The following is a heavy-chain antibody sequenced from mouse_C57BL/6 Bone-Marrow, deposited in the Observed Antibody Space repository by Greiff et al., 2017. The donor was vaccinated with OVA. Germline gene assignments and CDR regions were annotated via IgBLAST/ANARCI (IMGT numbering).Heavy chain of an antibody. V-gene: IGHV14-3*01. J-gene: IGHJ4*01. CDR2: IDPANGNT. Sequence: VHVKQSVAELVRPGASVTLSCTASGFTITNSYMHWVKQRPEQGLEWIGRIDPANGNTKYAPKFQGKATITADTSSNTAYLQLSSLTSEDTAIYYCAITTVDAMDYWGQGTSVTVSS. CDR3: AITTVDAMDY. D-gene: IGHD1-1*01. CDR1: GFTITNSY.